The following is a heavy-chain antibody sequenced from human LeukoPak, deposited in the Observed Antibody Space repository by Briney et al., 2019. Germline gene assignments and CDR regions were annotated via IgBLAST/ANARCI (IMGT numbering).Heavy chain of an antibody. V-gene: IGHV4-38-2*02. CDR1: GYSISSGYY. CDR2: IYHSGST. CDR3: ARDCREPGCDY. D-gene: IGHD5-24*01. J-gene: IGHJ4*02. Sequence: PSETLSLTCAVSGYSISSGYYWGWIRQPPGQGLEWIGSIYHSGSTYYNPSLKSRVTISVDTSKNQFSLKLSSVTAADTAVYYCARDCREPGCDYWGQGTLVTVSS.